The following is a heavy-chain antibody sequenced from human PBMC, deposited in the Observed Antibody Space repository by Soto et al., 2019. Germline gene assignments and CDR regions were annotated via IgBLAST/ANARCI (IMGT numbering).Heavy chain of an antibody. CDR3: ARQHRDAVAGTY. CDR1: GGSISSISYY. CDR2: IYYSGST. D-gene: IGHD6-19*01. V-gene: IGHV4-39*01. Sequence: QLQLQESGPGLVKPSETLSLTCTGSGGSISSISYYCGWIRQPPGKGLEWIGSIYYSGSTYYNPSLKSRVTISVDTSRNQFSLKLGSVTAADTAVYSCARQHRDAVAGTYWGQGTLVTVSS. J-gene: IGHJ4*02.